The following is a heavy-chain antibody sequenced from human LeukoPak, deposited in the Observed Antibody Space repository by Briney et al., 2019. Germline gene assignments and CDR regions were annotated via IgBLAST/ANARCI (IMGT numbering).Heavy chain of an antibody. CDR3: ARSTWSYYDSSGVAAH. CDR2: ISSSGSTI. Sequence: GGSLRLSCAASGFTFSDYYMSWIRQAPGKGLDWVSYISSSGSTIYYADSVEGRFTISRDNAKNSLYLQMNSLRAEDTAVYYCARSTWSYYDSSGVAAHWGQGTLFTVSS. V-gene: IGHV3-11*04. CDR1: GFTFSDYY. D-gene: IGHD3-22*01. J-gene: IGHJ4*02.